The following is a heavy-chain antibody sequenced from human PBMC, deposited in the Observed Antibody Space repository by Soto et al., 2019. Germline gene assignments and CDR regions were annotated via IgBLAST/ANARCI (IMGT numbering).Heavy chain of an antibody. CDR3: ARDRLMATAGTARHYFGLDV. CDR2: IYYSGNT. D-gene: IGHD5-18*01. J-gene: IGHJ6*02. Sequence: PXETLSLTFTVSGGSIRSGGYYLSWVRQNPRRGLEWIGNIYYSGNTYYNPSLKSRLTISVDTSKNQFSLNLSSVTAADTAVYYCARDRLMATAGTARHYFGLDVWGQGTTVTVSS. V-gene: IGHV4-31*03. CDR1: GGSIRSGGYY.